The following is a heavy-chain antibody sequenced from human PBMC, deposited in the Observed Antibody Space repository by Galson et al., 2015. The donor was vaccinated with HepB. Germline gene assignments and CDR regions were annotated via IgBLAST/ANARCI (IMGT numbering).Heavy chain of an antibody. CDR2: ISSNGGST. Sequence: SLRLSCAASGFTFSSYAMHWVRQAPGKGLEYVSAISSNGGSTYYADSVKGRFTISRDNSKNTLYLQMSSLRAEDTAVYYCVKLLLRGYSYGPGPGIDYWGQGTLVTVSS. CDR3: VKLLLRGYSYGPGPGIDY. V-gene: IGHV3-64D*06. CDR1: GFTFSSYA. D-gene: IGHD5-18*01. J-gene: IGHJ4*02.